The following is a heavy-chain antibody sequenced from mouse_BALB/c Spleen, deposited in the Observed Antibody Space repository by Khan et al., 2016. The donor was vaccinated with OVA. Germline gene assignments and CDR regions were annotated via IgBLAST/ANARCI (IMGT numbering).Heavy chain of an antibody. CDR2: ISHSGGT. Sequence: EVQLQESGPGLVKPSQSLSLTCTVTGYSITSGYAWNWIRQFPENKLEWMGYISHSGGTSYNPSLKSRISITRDTSKNQFFLQLNSVTTEDTATYYCARGNYYGYYFDYWGQGTPLTVSS. CDR1: GYSITSGYA. V-gene: IGHV3-2*02. D-gene: IGHD1-1*01. J-gene: IGHJ2*01. CDR3: ARGNYYGYYFDY.